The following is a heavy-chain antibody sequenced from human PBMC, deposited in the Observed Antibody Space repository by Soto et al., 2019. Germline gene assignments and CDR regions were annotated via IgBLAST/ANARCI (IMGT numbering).Heavy chain of an antibody. CDR2: IYSNGDT. Sequence: SETLSLTCSVSGGSMNNAAYYWSWIRQLPGKGLEWIGYIYSNGDTYYNPSLKSRLTISVDTSKNQFSLNLTSVTVADTAVYYCARRGGSSSHYYYYALDVWGQGTTVTVS. V-gene: IGHV4-31*03. J-gene: IGHJ6*02. CDR1: GGSMNNAAYY. D-gene: IGHD6-6*01. CDR3: ARRGGSSSHYYYYALDV.